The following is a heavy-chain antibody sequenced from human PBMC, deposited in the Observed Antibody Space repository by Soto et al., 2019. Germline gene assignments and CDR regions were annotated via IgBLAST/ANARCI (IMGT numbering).Heavy chain of an antibody. V-gene: IGHV4-39*07. CDR2: IYYSGST. CDR1: GGSISSSSYF. CDR3: ASSRYGYTFYDY. J-gene: IGHJ4*02. D-gene: IGHD5-18*01. Sequence: SETLSLTCTVSGGSISSSSYFWGCIRQPPGKGLEWIGNIYYSGSTYYNPSIKSRLTISVDTSKNQFSLKLSSVTAADTAVYYCASSRYGYTFYDYWGQGTLVTVSS.